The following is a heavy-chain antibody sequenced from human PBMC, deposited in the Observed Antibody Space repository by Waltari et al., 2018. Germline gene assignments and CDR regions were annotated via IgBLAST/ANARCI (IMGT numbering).Heavy chain of an antibody. J-gene: IGHJ4*02. Sequence: QVQLQQWGAGLLKPSETLSLTCAVYGGSFGGYYWSWIRQSPGKGLGWIGEISHSGSTSYNASVKSRVTISVDTSKNQFSLKVSSVTAADTAVYYCARQFSSGWYSEYWGQGTLVTVSS. CDR1: GGSFGGYY. CDR2: ISHSGST. V-gene: IGHV4-34*01. D-gene: IGHD6-19*01. CDR3: ARQFSSGWYSEY.